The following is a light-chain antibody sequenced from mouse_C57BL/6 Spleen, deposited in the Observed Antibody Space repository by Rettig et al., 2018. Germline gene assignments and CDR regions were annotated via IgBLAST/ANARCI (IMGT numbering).Light chain of an antibody. CDR3: QQYKSYPLT. J-gene: IGKJ5*01. CDR2: SAS. V-gene: IGKV6-15*01. CDR1: QNVGTN. Sequence: DIVMTQSQKFMSTSVGDRVSVTCKASQNVGTNVAWYQQKLGQSPKALIYSASYRYSGVPDRFTGSGSGTDFTLTISNVQSEDLAEYFCQQYKSYPLTFGAGTKLELK.